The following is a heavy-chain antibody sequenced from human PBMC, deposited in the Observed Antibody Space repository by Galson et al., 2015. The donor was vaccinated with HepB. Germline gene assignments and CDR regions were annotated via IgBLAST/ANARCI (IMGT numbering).Heavy chain of an antibody. CDR3: AREVGATGRVDY. J-gene: IGHJ4*02. D-gene: IGHD1-26*01. V-gene: IGHV4-61*02. CDR1: GGSISSGSYY. Sequence: SETLSLTCTVSGGSISSGSYYWSWIRQPAGKGLEWIGRIYTSGSTNYNPSLKSRVTMSVDTSKNQFSLKLSSVTAADTAVYYCAREVGATGRVDYWGQGTLVTVSS. CDR2: IYTSGST.